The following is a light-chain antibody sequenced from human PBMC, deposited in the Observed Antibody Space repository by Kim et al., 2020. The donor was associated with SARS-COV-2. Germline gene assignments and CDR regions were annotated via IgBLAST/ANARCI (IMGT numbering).Light chain of an antibody. J-gene: IGLJ3*02. CDR1: SGVIASNY. V-gene: IGLV6-57*03. CDR3: QSYDSTNHWV. Sequence: KTITHSWTHSSGVIASNYVQWYQKRPGSAPTTVICADKQRPSGVPDRFSGSIDSYSNSASLTISGMRPEDEADYYCQSYDSTNHWVFGGGTQLTVL. CDR2: ADK.